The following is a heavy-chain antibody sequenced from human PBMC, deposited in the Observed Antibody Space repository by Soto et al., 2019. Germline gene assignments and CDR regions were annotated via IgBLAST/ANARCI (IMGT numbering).Heavy chain of an antibody. D-gene: IGHD3-22*01. V-gene: IGHV3-23*01. J-gene: IGHJ5*02. CDR3: AKEMGDYYDSSGSWFDP. CDR2: ISGSGGNT. CDR1: GFTFSSYV. Sequence: GGSLRLSCAASGFTFSSYVMSWVRQAPGKGLEWVSAISGSGGNTYYADSVKGRFTISRDNSKNTLFLQMNSLRAEDTALYFCAKEMGDYYDSSGSWFDPWGQGTLVTSPQ.